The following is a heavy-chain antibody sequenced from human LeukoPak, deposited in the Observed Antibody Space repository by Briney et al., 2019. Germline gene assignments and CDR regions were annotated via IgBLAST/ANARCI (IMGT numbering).Heavy chain of an antibody. CDR1: GFPVSGNY. J-gene: IGHJ4*02. CDR2: IHSDGST. Sequence: PGGSLRLSCAASGFPVSGNYMTWVRQAPQKGLEWVSTIHSDGSTYYVDSVKGRFIISRDISQNTVYLEMNSLRAEDAAVYYCSREGWEELGHYFDYWGQGTVVTVSS. D-gene: IGHD1-26*01. CDR3: SREGWEELGHYFDY. V-gene: IGHV3-53*01.